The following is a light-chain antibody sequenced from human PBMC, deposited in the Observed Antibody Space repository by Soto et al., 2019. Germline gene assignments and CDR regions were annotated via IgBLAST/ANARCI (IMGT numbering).Light chain of an antibody. Sequence: EIGWTQAPGTLSLSPGERATLSCRASQSVSRNYLAWYQQKRGQAPGLLIYGAASRATGIPTTFSGSGSGTAFTLTISRLAPGDVGVYYWQQYDTSPRSFRRGTKVEI. CDR1: QSVSRNY. V-gene: IGKV3-20*01. CDR3: QQYDTSPRS. J-gene: IGKJ1*01. CDR2: GAA.